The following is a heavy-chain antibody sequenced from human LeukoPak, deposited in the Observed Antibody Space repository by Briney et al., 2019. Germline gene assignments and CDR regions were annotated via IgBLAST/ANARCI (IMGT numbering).Heavy chain of an antibody. J-gene: IGHJ4*02. Sequence: ASVKVSCKASGYTFTAYDIHWVRQAPGQGLEWMVWINPNSGGTNYAQKFQGRVTMTRDTSISTAYMELSGLRSDDTAVYYCTRDVGSRYGHDWWGQGTLVTVSS. CDR3: TRDVGSRYGHDW. CDR1: GYTFTAYD. D-gene: IGHD5-18*01. V-gene: IGHV1-2*02. CDR2: INPNSGGT.